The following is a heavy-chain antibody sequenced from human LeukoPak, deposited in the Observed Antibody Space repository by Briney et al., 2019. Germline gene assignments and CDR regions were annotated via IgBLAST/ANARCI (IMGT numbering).Heavy chain of an antibody. CDR2: IYTSGST. CDR1: GGSISSGSYY. D-gene: IGHD3-22*01. J-gene: IGHJ4*02. CDR3: ARGAIYYYDSSGYYYYFDY. Sequence: SQTLSLTCTVSGGSISSGSYYWSRIRQPAGKGLEWIGRIYTSGSTNYNPSLKSRVTISVDTSKNQFSLKLSSVTAADTAVYYCARGAIYYYDSSGYYYYFDYWGQGTLVTVSS. V-gene: IGHV4-61*02.